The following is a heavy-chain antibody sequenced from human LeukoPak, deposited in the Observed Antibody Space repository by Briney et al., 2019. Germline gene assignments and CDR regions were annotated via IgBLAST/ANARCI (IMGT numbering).Heavy chain of an antibody. CDR3: AKRFMVVVTQDDYVDY. CDR1: GFTFSSYA. V-gene: IGHV3-23*01. D-gene: IGHD3-22*01. J-gene: IGHJ4*02. CDR2: ISGSGGST. Sequence: GGSLRLSCAASGFTFSSYAMSSVRQAPGKGLEWVSVISGSGGSTYYADSVKGRFTISRDNSKNTLYLQMNSLRAEDTAVYYCAKRFMVVVTQDDYVDYWGQGTLVTVSS.